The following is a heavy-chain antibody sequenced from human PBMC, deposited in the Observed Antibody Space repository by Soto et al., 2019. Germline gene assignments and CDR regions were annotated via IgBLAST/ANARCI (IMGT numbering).Heavy chain of an antibody. D-gene: IGHD3-3*01. Sequence: GGSLRLSCAASGFTFSSYWMSWVRQAPGKGLEWVANIKQDGSEKYYVDSVKGRFTISRDNAKNSLSLQMNSLRAEDTAVYYCASSYYDFWSGYYSPFGYYYYGMDVWGQGTTVTVSS. J-gene: IGHJ6*02. CDR3: ASSYYDFWSGYYSPFGYYYYGMDV. CDR1: GFTFSSYW. CDR2: IKQDGSEK. V-gene: IGHV3-7*01.